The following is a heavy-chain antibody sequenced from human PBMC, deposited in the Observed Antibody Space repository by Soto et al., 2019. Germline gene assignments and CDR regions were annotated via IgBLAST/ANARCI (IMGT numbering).Heavy chain of an antibody. CDR1: GFSFSDYW. V-gene: IGHV3-74*01. CDR3: ARVGVGHYDFDS. J-gene: IGHJ4*02. D-gene: IGHD3-16*01. Sequence: DVQLVESGGGLVQPGGSLRLSCAASGFSFSDYWMHWVRQAPGEGLVWVSRIKTDGTITSYTDSVKGRFTISRDNAKNRRYLQMSSLRAEDTAVYYCARVGVGHYDFDSWGQGTLVTVSS. CDR2: IKTDGTIT.